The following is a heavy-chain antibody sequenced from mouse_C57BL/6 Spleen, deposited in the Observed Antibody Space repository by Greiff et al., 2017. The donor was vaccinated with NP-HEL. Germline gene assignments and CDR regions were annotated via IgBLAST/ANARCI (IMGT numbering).Heavy chain of an antibody. CDR3: ASKGYYDYDWFAY. J-gene: IGHJ3*01. CDR2: ISSGSSTI. CDR1: GFTFSDYG. D-gene: IGHD2-4*01. Sequence: EVHLVESGGGLVKPGGSLKLSCAASGFTFSDYGMHWVRQAPEKGLEWVAYISSGSSTIYYADTVKGRFTISSDNAKNTLFLQMTSLRSTDTAMYYCASKGYYDYDWFAYGGQGTLVTVSA. V-gene: IGHV5-17*01.